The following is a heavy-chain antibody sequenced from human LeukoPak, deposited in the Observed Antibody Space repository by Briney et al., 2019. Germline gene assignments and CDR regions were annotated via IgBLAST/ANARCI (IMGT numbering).Heavy chain of an antibody. D-gene: IGHD3-10*01. V-gene: IGHV3-23*01. CDR3: AKDGYGSGSYSQYFDY. Sequence: HPGGSLRLSCAASGFSFSNHPMSWVRQAPGKGLEWVSAITGSRADTSYADSVKGRFSISRDNSKNTLYLQMNSLRAEDTAIYYCAKDGYGSGSYSQYFDYWGQGTLVTVSS. J-gene: IGHJ4*02. CDR1: GFSFSNHP. CDR2: ITGSRADT.